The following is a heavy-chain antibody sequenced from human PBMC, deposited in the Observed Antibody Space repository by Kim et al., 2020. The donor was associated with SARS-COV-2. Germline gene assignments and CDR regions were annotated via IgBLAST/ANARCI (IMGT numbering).Heavy chain of an antibody. Sequence: GGSLRLSCAASGFTFGDYAMHWVRQAPGKGLEWVSGISWNSGSIGYADSVKGRFTISRDNAKNSLYLQMNSLRAEDTALYYCAKGYYGSGSYYTLFDYWGQGTLVTVSS. CDR2: ISWNSGSI. D-gene: IGHD3-10*01. CDR1: GFTFGDYA. CDR3: AKGYYGSGSYYTLFDY. V-gene: IGHV3-9*01. J-gene: IGHJ4*02.